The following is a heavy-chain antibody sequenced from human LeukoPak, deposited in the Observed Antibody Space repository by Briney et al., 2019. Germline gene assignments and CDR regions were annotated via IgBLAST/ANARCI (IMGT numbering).Heavy chain of an antibody. CDR1: GFTFSSYG. J-gene: IGHJ4*02. Sequence: GGSLRLSCAASGFTFSSYGMHWVRQAPGKGLEWVAVISYDGSNKYYADSVKGRFTISRDNSKNTLYLQMNSLRAEDTAVYYSAKRNPNPSGSGYFDYWGQGTLVTVSS. CDR3: AKRNPNPSGSGYFDY. V-gene: IGHV3-30*18. D-gene: IGHD2-15*01. CDR2: ISYDGSNK.